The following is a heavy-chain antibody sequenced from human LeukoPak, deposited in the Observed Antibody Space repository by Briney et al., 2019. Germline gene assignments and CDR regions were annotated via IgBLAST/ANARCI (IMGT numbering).Heavy chain of an antibody. J-gene: IGHJ4*02. Sequence: SETLSLTCTVSGGSISSYYWSWIRQPPGKGLELIGYIYYSGSTNYNPSLKSRVTISVDTSKNQFSLKLSSVTAADTAVYYCARHAPWGYYDSSGFDYWGQGTLVTVSS. V-gene: IGHV4-59*08. CDR2: IYYSGST. CDR1: GGSISSYY. CDR3: ARHAPWGYYDSSGFDY. D-gene: IGHD3-22*01.